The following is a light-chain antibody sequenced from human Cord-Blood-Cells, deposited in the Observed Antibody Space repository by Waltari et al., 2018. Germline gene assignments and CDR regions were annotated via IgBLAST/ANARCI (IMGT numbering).Light chain of an antibody. Sequence: QSALPQPASASGSPGQPITIPCTGTSSDVGSSNLVSWYQQHPGKAPKLMIYEGSKRPSGVSNRFSGSKSGNTASLTISGLQAGDEADYYCCSYAGSSTWVFGGGTNLTVL. CDR1: SSDVGSSNL. CDR3: CSYAGSSTWV. V-gene: IGLV2-23*01. CDR2: EGS. J-gene: IGLJ3*02.